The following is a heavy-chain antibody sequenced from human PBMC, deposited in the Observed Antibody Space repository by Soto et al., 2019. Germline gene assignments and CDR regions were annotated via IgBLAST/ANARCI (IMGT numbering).Heavy chain of an antibody. Sequence: ASVKVSCRASGYRFSTHGARWVRQAPGQGLEWIGWINPYNGNTLNAQNLQGRVTLTTDTSTSTAYMELRSLRSDDTAIYYCARDPGAATFDYWGQGTLVTDSS. CDR1: GYRFSTHG. D-gene: IGHD1-26*01. J-gene: IGHJ4*01. V-gene: IGHV1-18*04. CDR3: ARDPGAATFDY. CDR2: INPYNGNT.